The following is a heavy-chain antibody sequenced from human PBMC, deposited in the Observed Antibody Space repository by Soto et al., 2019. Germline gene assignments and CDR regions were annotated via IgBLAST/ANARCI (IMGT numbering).Heavy chain of an antibody. CDR3: AKATATGGGAFDI. CDR1: GFICSSYD. Sequence: GGSLRLSCAASGFICSSYDMSWVRQAPGKGLEWVSTILVGGSTHYEDSVKGRFTISRDTSKNTVYLQMNSLTAGDTAMYYCAKATATGGGAFDICGQGTMVTVSS. CDR2: ILVGGST. V-gene: IGHV3-23*01. D-gene: IGHD2-8*02. J-gene: IGHJ3*02.